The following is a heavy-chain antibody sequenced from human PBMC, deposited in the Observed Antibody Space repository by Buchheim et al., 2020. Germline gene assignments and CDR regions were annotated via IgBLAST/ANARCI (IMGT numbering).Heavy chain of an antibody. CDR1: GFTFSSYA. CDR2: ISYDGSNK. Sequence: QVQLVESGGGVVQPGRSLRLSCAASGFTFSSYAMHWVRQAPGKGLEWVAVISYDGSNKYYADSVKGRFTISRDNSKNTLYLQMNSLRAEDTAVYYCARDLGGRDGYNPGFWLTRYYGMDVWGQGTT. V-gene: IGHV3-30*04. J-gene: IGHJ6*02. D-gene: IGHD5-24*01. CDR3: ARDLGGRDGYNPGFWLTRYYGMDV.